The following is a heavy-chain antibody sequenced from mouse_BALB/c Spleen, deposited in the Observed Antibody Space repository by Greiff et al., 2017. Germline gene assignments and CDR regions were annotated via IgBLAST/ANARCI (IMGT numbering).Heavy chain of an antibody. CDR2: INPSTGYT. D-gene: IGHD2-4*01. J-gene: IGHJ1*01. Sequence: VQVVESGAELAKPGASVKMSCKASGYTFTSYWMHWVKQRPGQGLEWIGYINPSTGYTEYNQKFKDKATLTADKSSSTAYMQLSSLTSEDSAVYYCARVMGLRSYWYFDVWGAGTTVTVSS. CDR3: ARVMGLRSYWYFDV. CDR1: GYTFTSYW. V-gene: IGHV1-7*01.